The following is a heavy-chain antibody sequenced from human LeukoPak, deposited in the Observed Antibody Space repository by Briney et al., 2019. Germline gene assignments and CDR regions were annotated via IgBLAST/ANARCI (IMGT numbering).Heavy chain of an antibody. CDR3: ARERGLRPYYFDF. J-gene: IGHJ4*02. V-gene: IGHV4-59*01. CDR2: IYYTGST. CDR1: GGSISSYY. Sequence: TSETLSLTCTVSGGSISSYYWSWIRQPPGKGLEWIGFIYYTGSTNYNPSLKSRVTMSVDTSKNQFSLKLTSVTAADTAVYYCARERGLRPYYFDFWGQGTLVTVSS. D-gene: IGHD2-15*01.